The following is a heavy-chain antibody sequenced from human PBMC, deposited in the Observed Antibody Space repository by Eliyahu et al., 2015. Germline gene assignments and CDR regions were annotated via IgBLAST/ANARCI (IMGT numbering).Heavy chain of an antibody. V-gene: IGHV3-21*01. D-gene: IGHD6-13*01. J-gene: IGHJ2*01. CDR1: GFTFSGRN. CDR2: TDLTXRYI. Sequence: EVQLVESGGGLVKPGGSLRLSCVASGFTFSGRNXNWVRQAPGKGLXWVSXTDLTXRYIYYADSLKGRFTISRDNAKNSLYLQINSLRAEDTAVYYCARGVAAAPDFDLWGRGTLVTVSS. CDR3: ARGVAAAPDFDL.